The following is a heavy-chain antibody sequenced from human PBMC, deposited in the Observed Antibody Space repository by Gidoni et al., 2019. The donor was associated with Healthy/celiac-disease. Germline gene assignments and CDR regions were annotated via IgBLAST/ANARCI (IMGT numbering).Heavy chain of an antibody. CDR1: GLPFRSYD. D-gene: IGHD5-18*01. CDR3: ARDLEGESYGLFDY. CDR2: ISYDGSNK. J-gene: IGHJ4*01. Sequence: QVQLLVSCGGVVQPVRCLSLSCAVSGLPFRSYDMHWVRQAAGKGLEWVAVISYDGSNKYYADNVKGRFTIARDNSKNTLYLQMNSLRAEDTAVYYCARDLEGESYGLFDYWGQGTLVTVSS. V-gene: IGHV3-30-3*01.